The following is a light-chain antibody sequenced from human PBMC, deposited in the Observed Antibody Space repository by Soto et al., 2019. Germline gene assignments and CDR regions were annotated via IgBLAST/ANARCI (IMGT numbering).Light chain of an antibody. CDR2: VAS. J-gene: IGKJ1*01. CDR1: EDISNC. Sequence: DIQMTQSPSSLSASVGDRVTITCRASEDISNCLAWYQQKPGKVPKLLIYVASTLQSGVASRFSGSGSGTDVTINISRLQTEDAATYYHHNYNRSPWTFGQGTKVESK. CDR3: HNYNRSPWT. V-gene: IGKV1-27*01.